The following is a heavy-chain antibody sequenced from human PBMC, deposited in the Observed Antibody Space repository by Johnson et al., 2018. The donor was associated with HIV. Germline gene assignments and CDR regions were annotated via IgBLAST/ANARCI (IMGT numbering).Heavy chain of an antibody. J-gene: IGHJ3*01. CDR2: LYADGRT. D-gene: IGHD1-26*01. Sequence: VQLVESGGGLVKPGGSLRLSCAASGFSFSSKYMTWFRQAPGKGLEWVSVLYADGRTYYADSVKGRFTVSSDYSENTLYLQMNSLTAEDTAVYYCATKGSKWELIVEGFAVWGQGTMVTVSS. V-gene: IGHV3-66*02. CDR1: GFSFSSKY. CDR3: ATKGSKWELIVEGFAV.